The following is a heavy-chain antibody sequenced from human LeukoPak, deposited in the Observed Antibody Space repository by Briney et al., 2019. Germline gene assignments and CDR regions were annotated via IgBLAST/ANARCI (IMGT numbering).Heavy chain of an antibody. Sequence: GGSLRRSCAASGFTFDDYAMHWVRQAPGKGLEWVSGITWNRDNIGYGDSVKGRFTISRDNVKNALYLQMNSLRPEDTALYYCAKDLSSAITSALVLDVWGQGTTVIVSS. D-gene: IGHD3-22*01. J-gene: IGHJ6*02. CDR2: ITWNRDNI. CDR3: AKDLSSAITSALVLDV. CDR1: GFTFDDYA. V-gene: IGHV3-9*01.